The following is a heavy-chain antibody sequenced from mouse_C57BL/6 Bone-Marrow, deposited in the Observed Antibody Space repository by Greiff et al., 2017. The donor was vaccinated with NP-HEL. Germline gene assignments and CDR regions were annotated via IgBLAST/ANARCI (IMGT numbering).Heavy chain of an antibody. CDR3: TRGDDYDCYFDY. D-gene: IGHD2-4*01. Sequence: VESGEGLVKPGGSLKLSCAASGFTFSSYAMSWVRQTPEKRLEWVAYISSGGDYIYYADTVKGRFTISRDNARNTLYLQMSSLKSEDTAMYYCTRGDDYDCYFDYWGQGTTLTVSS. V-gene: IGHV5-9-1*02. J-gene: IGHJ2*01. CDR1: GFTFSSYA. CDR2: ISSGGDYI.